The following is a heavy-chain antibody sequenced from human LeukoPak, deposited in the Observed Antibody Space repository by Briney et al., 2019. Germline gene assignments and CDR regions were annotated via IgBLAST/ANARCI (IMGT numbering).Heavy chain of an antibody. D-gene: IGHD3-16*01. V-gene: IGHV3-21*01. Sequence: GGSLGLSCAASKFTFSNYAMNWVRQAPGKGLEWVSSISSSSSYIYYADSVKGRFTISRDNAKNSLYLQMNSLRAEDTAVYYCARAVGVAHGDYWGQGTLVTVSS. CDR1: KFTFSNYA. CDR2: ISSSSSYI. CDR3: ARAVGVAHGDY. J-gene: IGHJ4*02.